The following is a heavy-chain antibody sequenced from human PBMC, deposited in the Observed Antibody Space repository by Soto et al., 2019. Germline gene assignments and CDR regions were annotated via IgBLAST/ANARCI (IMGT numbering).Heavy chain of an antibody. CDR3: AKPLSAYYYYGMDV. D-gene: IGHD3-10*01. CDR1: GFPFSNYA. CDR2: ISGGGDST. Sequence: EVQVLESGGGLVQPGGSLRLSCAASGFPFSNYALSWVRQAPGKGLEWVSTISGGGDSTHYADSVKGRFTISRDNSKSTLHLQMSSLRAEDTAVYYCAKPLSAYYYYGMDVWGQGTTVTVSS. J-gene: IGHJ6*02. V-gene: IGHV3-23*01.